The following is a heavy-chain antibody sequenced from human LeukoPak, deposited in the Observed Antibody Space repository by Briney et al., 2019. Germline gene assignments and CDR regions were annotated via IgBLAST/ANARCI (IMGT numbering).Heavy chain of an antibody. CDR1: GGSISSSSYY. CDR2: IYYSGST. D-gene: IGHD6-13*01. J-gene: IGHJ4*02. Sequence: SETLSPTCTVSGGSISSSSYYWGWIRQPPGKGLEWIGSIYYSGSTYYNPSLKSRVTISVDTSKNQFSLKLSSVTAADTAVYYCAAQQLAIDYWGQGTLVTVSS. V-gene: IGHV4-39*01. CDR3: AAQQLAIDY.